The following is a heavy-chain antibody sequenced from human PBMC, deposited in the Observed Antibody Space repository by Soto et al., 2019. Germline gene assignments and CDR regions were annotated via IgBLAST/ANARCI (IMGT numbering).Heavy chain of an antibody. CDR2: ITPLLRTT. CDR1: GDTFSSYP. V-gene: IGHV1-69*01. CDR3: ETTRRYCGSTSCSFEY. D-gene: IGHD2-2*01. J-gene: IGHJ4*02. Sequence: QVQLVQSGAEVRKPGSSVRVSCKTSGDTFSSYPITWVRQAPGQGLEWIGGITPLLRTTNYAQRFQGRVIVTADASTSTDYKELSSLSSEDTAVYYCETTRRYCGSTSCSFEYWGQGTLVTVSS.